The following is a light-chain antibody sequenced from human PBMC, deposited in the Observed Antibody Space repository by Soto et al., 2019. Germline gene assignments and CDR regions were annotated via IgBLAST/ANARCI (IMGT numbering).Light chain of an antibody. J-gene: IGKJ3*01. V-gene: IGKV3-20*01. CDR3: QQFETSPGT. CDR1: QRVTSNS. CDR2: DAS. Sequence: EIVLTQSPGTLSLSPGERATLSCRASQRVTSNSLAWYQHKLGQAPRLLLYDASRRATGIPDRFSGSGSGTDFTLTISRLEPEDFAVYCCQQFETSPGTFGPGTKVDIK.